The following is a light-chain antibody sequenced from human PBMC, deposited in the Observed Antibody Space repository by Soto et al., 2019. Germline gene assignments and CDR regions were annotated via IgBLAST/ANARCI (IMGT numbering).Light chain of an antibody. CDR2: GAS. V-gene: IGKV3-20*01. CDR1: RSVSNNY. CDR3: QQYGSSPIT. J-gene: IGKJ5*01. Sequence: EIVLTQSPGTLSLSPGEGATLSCRASRSVSNNYSAWYQQKAGQAPRLLIYGASSRATGIPDRFSGSGSGTDFTLTISRLEPEDFAVYYCQQYGSSPITFGQGTRLETK.